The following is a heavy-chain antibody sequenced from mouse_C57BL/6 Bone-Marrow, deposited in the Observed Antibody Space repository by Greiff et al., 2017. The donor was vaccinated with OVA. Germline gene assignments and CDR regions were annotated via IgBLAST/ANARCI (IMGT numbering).Heavy chain of an antibody. Sequence: QVQLQQPGAELVKPGASVKVSCKASGYTFTSYWMHWVKQRPGQGLEWIGRIHPSDSDTNYNQKFKGKATLTVDKSSSTAYMQLSSLTSEDSAVYYCAIRRISVYLYAMDYWGQGTSVTVSS. D-gene: IGHD1-3*01. CDR2: IHPSDSDT. V-gene: IGHV1-74*01. J-gene: IGHJ4*01. CDR3: AIRRISVYLYAMDY. CDR1: GYTFTSYW.